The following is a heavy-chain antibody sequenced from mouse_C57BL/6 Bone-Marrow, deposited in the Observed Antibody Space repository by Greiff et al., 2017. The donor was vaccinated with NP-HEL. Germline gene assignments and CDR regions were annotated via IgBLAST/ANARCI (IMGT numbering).Heavy chain of an antibody. V-gene: IGHV1-82*01. CDR3: ARSPLLFPDY. CDR1: GYAFSSSW. J-gene: IGHJ2*01. Sequence: QVQLKESGPELVKPGASVKISCKASGYAFSSSWMNWVKQRPGKGLEWIGRIYPGDGDTNYNGKFKGKATLTADKSSSTAYMQLSSLTSEDSAVYFCARSPLLFPDYWGQGTTLTVSS. D-gene: IGHD1-1*01. CDR2: IYPGDGDT.